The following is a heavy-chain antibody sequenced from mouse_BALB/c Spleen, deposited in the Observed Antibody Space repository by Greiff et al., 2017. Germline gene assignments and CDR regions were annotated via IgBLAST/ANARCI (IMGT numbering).Heavy chain of an antibody. CDR1: GFTFSSYA. Sequence: EVMLVESGGGLVKPGGSLKLSCAASGFTFSSYAMSWVRQTPEKRLEWVATISSGGSYTYYPDSVKGRFTISRDNAKNTLYLQMSSLRSEDTAMYYCARDYDYCWGQGTTLTVSS. D-gene: IGHD2-4*01. CDR2: ISSGGSYT. V-gene: IGHV5-9-1*01. J-gene: IGHJ2*01. CDR3: ARDYDYC.